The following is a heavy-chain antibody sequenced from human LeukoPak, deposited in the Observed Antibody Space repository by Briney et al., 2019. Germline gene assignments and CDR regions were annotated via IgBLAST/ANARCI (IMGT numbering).Heavy chain of an antibody. V-gene: IGHV1-18*01. J-gene: IGHJ4*02. CDR1: GYTFASYA. CDR3: AREGKTYYYDSNGFPDY. Sequence: GASVKVSCKASGYTFASYAITWVRQAPGQGLEYLGWISAYNGNTNYAQKLQGRVTMTTDISTSTAYMELRSLRSDDTAVYYCAREGKTYYYDSNGFPDYWGQGTLVTVSS. D-gene: IGHD3-22*01. CDR2: ISAYNGNT.